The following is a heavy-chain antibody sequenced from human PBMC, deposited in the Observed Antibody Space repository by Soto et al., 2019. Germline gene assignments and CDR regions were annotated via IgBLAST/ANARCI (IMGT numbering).Heavy chain of an antibody. CDR3: ATRIEEPNGSYYYALDV. J-gene: IGHJ6*02. CDR1: GYSFSDYW. V-gene: IGHV5-10-1*01. CDR2: IDPTDSNA. D-gene: IGHD3-16*01. Sequence: PGESLKISCKGSGYSFSDYWISWVRQMPGKGLEWVARIDPTDSNAIYSPAFQGHVTVSADKSISTTYLQWSSLKASDTAIYYCATRIEEPNGSYYYALDVWGQGTTVTVSS.